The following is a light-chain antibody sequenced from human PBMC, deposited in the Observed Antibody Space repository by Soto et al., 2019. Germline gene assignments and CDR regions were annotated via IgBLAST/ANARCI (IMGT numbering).Light chain of an antibody. J-gene: IGLJ3*02. CDR1: SSDVGGYNY. V-gene: IGLV2-14*01. CDR2: EVS. Sequence: QSALTQPASVSGSPGQSITISCTGTSSDVGGYNYVSWYQHHPGKAPRLMIYEVSNRPSGVSDRFSGSKSGNTASLTISGLLAEDEADYYCSSYTSSSTLEVFGGGTKLTVL. CDR3: SSYTSSSTLEV.